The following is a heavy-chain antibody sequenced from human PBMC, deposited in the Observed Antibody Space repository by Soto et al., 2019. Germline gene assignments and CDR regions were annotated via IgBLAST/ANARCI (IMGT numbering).Heavy chain of an antibody. CDR3: ACRRSGYAGLVY. CDR2: ISAYNGNT. Sequence: QVQLVQSGAEVKKPGASVKVSCKASGYTFTSYGISWVRQAPGQGLEWLGRISAYNGNTNYAQKLQGRVTITTATPTSRGNMELRSLRSDDTAVYYCACRRSGYAGLVYWGQGTLDTVSS. J-gene: IGHJ4*02. CDR1: GYTFTSYG. V-gene: IGHV1-18*01. D-gene: IGHD5-12*01.